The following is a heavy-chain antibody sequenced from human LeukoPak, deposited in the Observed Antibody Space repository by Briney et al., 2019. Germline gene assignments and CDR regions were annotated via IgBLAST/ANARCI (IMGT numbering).Heavy chain of an antibody. CDR2: ISSSSSYI. J-gene: IGHJ4*02. Sequence: GGSLRLSCAASGFTFSSYSMNWVRQAPGKGLEWVSSISSSSSYIYYADSVKGRFTISRDNAKNSLYLQMNSLRAEDTAVYYCASDYCSSTSCYYFDYWGQGTLVTVSS. CDR1: GFTFSSYS. CDR3: ASDYCSSTSCYYFDY. V-gene: IGHV3-21*01. D-gene: IGHD2-2*01.